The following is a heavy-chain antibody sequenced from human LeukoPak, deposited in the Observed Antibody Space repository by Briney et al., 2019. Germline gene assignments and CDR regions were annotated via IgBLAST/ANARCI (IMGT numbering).Heavy chain of an antibody. J-gene: IGHJ1*01. CDR1: GFTLSSYW. V-gene: IGHV3-66*02. D-gene: IGHD2-2*01. CDR2: IYSGGST. CDR3: ARVSPYCSSTSCYEYFQH. Sequence: GGSLRLSCAASGFTLSSYWMHWVRQAPGKGLEWVSVIYSGGSTYYADSVKGRFTISRDNSKNTLYLQMNSLRAEDTAVYYCARVSPYCSSTSCYEYFQHWGQGTLVTVSS.